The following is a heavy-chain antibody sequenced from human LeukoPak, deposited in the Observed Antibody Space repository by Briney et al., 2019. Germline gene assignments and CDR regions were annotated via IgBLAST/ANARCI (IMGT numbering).Heavy chain of an antibody. CDR3: ARLVWFGEAYYFDY. V-gene: IGHV4-59*08. J-gene: IGHJ4*02. CDR2: IYYSGST. CDR1: GGSISSYY. D-gene: IGHD3-10*01. Sequence: SETLSLTCTVSGGSISSYYWSWIRQPPGKGLEGIGYIYYSGSTNYNPSLKSRVTISVDTSKNQFSLKLSSVTAADTAVYYCARLVWFGEAYYFDYWGQGTLVTVSS.